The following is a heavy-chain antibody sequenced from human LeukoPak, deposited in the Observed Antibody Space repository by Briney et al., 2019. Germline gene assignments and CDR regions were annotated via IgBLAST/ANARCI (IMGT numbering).Heavy chain of an antibody. CDR1: GGSISIYY. D-gene: IGHD1-26*01. J-gene: IGHJ6*02. Sequence: SETLSLTCTVSGGSISIYYWSWIRQPPGKGLEWIGEINHSGSTNYNPSLKSRVTISVDTSKNQFSLKLSSVTAADTAVYYCARGRSGSYLTWYYYYGMDVWGQGTTVTVSS. CDR2: INHSGST. CDR3: ARGRSGSYLTWYYYYGMDV. V-gene: IGHV4-34*01.